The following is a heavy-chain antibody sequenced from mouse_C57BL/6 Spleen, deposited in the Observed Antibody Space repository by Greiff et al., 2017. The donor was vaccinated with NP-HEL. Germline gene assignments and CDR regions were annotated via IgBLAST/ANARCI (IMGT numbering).Heavy chain of an antibody. CDR1: GFNIKDDY. D-gene: IGHD2-3*01. V-gene: IGHV14-4*01. Sequence: EVKVVESGAELVRPGASVKLSCTASGFNIKDDYMHWVKQRPEQGLEWIGWIDPENGDTEYASKFQGKATITADTSSNTAYLQLSSLTSEDTAVYYCTTRWLLRPYWGQGTLVTVSA. CDR2: IDPENGDT. J-gene: IGHJ3*01. CDR3: TTRWLLRPY.